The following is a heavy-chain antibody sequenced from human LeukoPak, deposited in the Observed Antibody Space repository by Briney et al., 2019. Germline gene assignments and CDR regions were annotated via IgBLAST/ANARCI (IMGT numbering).Heavy chain of an antibody. V-gene: IGHV3-11*01. CDR3: VRDDGHHWSDF. D-gene: IGHD2-8*02. CDR1: GFIFSDYY. CDR2: ISSSGTPK. Sequence: PGGSLRLSCGASGFIFSDYYMSWIRQAPGKGLEWISYISSSGTPKYYADSVKGRFTISRDNAKKSLFLQMNSLRDEDTAVYYCVRDDGHHWSDFWGQGTLVTVSS. J-gene: IGHJ4*02.